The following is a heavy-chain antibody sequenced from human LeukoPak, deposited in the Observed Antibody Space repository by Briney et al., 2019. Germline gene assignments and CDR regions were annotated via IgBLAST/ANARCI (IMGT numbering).Heavy chain of an antibody. V-gene: IGHV3-7*01. D-gene: IGHD6-13*01. J-gene: IGHJ1*01. Sequence: PGGSLRLSCAASGFTFSSYWMSWVRQAPGKGLEWVANIKQDGSEKYYVDSVKGRFTISRDNAKNSLYLQMNSLRAEDTAVYYCARDGDSSSWPLRISFPEYFQHWGQGTLVTVSS. CDR1: GFTFSSYW. CDR3: ARDGDSSSWPLRISFPEYFQH. CDR2: IKQDGSEK.